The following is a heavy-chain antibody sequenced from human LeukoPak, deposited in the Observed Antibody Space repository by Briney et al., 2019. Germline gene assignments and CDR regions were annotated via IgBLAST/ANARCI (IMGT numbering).Heavy chain of an antibody. V-gene: IGHV4-30-4*01. CDR2: ISYSGST. CDR1: GGPISTSNTY. Sequence: PSETLSLTCTVSGGPISTSNTYWIWIRQPPGKGLEYIGYISYSGSTHFDPSLKSRLTVSRDMSKNQLSLKLGSVTAADTAVYFCARGGEGYFYVNWGQGTLVTVSS. CDR3: ARGGEGYFYVN. D-gene: IGHD5-24*01. J-gene: IGHJ4*02.